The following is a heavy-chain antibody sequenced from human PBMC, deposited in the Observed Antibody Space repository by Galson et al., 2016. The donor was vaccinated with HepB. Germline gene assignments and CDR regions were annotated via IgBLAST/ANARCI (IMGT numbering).Heavy chain of an antibody. D-gene: IGHD6-19*01. J-gene: IGHJ4*02. CDR1: GFTVSSDY. CDR2: IYSGGST. Sequence: SLRLSCAASGFTVSSDYMNWVRQAPGKGLEWVSVIYSGGSTYYADSVKGRFTISRDNSKNTLYLQMNSLKAEDTAVYYCAIDEGYSNGWSDWGQGTLVTVSS. CDR3: AIDEGYSNGWSD. V-gene: IGHV3-53*01.